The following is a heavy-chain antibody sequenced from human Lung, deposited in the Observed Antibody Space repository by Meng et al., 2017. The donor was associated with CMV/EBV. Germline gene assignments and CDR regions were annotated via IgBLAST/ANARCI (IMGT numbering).Heavy chain of an antibody. J-gene: IGHJ5*02. CDR3: ARVYGSGINWCDP. CDR2: INPNSGGT. V-gene: IGHV1-2*02. D-gene: IGHD3-10*01. Sequence: ASVXVSXKASGYTFTGYYMHWVRQAPGQGLEWMGWINPNSGGTNYAQKFQGRVTMTRDTSISTAYMELSRLRSDDTAVYYCARVYGSGINWCDPGGQGTLVTVSS. CDR1: GYTFTGYY.